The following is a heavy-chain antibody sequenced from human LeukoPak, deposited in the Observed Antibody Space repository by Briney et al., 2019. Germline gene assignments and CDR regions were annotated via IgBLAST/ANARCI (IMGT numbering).Heavy chain of an antibody. CDR3: ASPKALLWFGELLQPGFDY. Sequence: GGSLRLSCAASGFTFSSYGMSWVRQAPGKGLEWVSAISGSGGSTYYADSVKGRFTISRDNSKNTLYLQMNSLRAEDTAVYYCASPKALLWFGELLQPGFDYWGQGTLVTVSS. D-gene: IGHD3-10*01. V-gene: IGHV3-23*01. CDR1: GFTFSSYG. J-gene: IGHJ4*02. CDR2: ISGSGGST.